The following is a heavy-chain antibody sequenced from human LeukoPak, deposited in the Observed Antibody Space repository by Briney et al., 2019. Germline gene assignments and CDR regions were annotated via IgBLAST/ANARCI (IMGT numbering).Heavy chain of an antibody. CDR2: IKQDGSEK. CDR1: GFTFTHYG. Sequence: GGSLRLSCAASGFTFTHYGMNWVRQAPGKGLEWVANIKQDGSEKYSVDSVKGRFTISRDNAKNSLYLRMNSLRADDTAVYYCARGSAGSFDYWGQGTLVTVSS. V-gene: IGHV3-7*01. CDR3: ARGSAGSFDY. D-gene: IGHD6-19*01. J-gene: IGHJ4*02.